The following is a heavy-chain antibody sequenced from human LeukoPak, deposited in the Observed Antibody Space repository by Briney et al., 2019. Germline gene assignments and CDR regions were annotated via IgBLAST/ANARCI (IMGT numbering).Heavy chain of an antibody. Sequence: GGSLRLSCAASGFTFSSYAMHWVRQAPGKGLEWVAVISYDGSNKYYADSVKGRFTILRDNSKNTLYLQMNSLRAEDTAVYYCARLPIVVITSGGYWGQGTLVTVSS. J-gene: IGHJ4*02. CDR2: ISYDGSNK. CDR1: GFTFSSYA. V-gene: IGHV3-30*14. CDR3: ARLPIVVITSGGY. D-gene: IGHD3-22*01.